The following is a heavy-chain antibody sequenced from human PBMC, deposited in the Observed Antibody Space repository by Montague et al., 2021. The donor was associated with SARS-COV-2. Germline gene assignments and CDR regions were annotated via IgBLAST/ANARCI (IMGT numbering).Heavy chain of an antibody. CDR2: TSNSGKTI. Sequence: SLRLSCAGSGFNFGSFEMNWLRQVPGKGPEWISYTSNSGKTIHYADSLKGRITISRDNTKNSLYLEMINLSVEDTAVYFCARGSDTLHSYYRPYYFDTWGQGALVTVSS. V-gene: IGHV3-48*03. CDR3: ARGSDTLHSYYRPYYFDT. J-gene: IGHJ4*02. CDR1: GFNFGSFE. D-gene: IGHD3-10*01.